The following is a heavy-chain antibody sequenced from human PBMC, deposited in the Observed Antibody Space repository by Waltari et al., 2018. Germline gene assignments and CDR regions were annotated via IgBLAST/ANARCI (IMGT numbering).Heavy chain of an antibody. CDR2: TYYRSKWYN. CDR1: EDRVSGTRAA. CDR3: AGGGLDDACDF. Sequence: QVQLQQSGPGLAKPSRTPSLTRAIPEDRVSGTRAACNWFRQSPSRGLEWLGRTYYRSKWYNDYAVSVKSRIVINADTSKNQFSLQLNSVTPEDTAVYYCAGGGLDDACDFWGQGTMVTVSS. D-gene: IGHD1-26*01. V-gene: IGHV6-1*01. J-gene: IGHJ3*01.